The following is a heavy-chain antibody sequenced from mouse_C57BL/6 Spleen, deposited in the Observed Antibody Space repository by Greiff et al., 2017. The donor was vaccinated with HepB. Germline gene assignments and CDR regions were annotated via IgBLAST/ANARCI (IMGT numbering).Heavy chain of an antibody. CDR1: GYTFTSYW. J-gene: IGHJ3*01. Sequence: QVQLQQPGAELVKPGASVKVSCKASGYTFTSYWMHWVKQRPGQGLEWIGRIHPSDSDTNYNQKFKGKATLTVDKSSSTAYMQLRSLTSEDSAVYYCAIWPPSYYSNYDWFAYWGQGTLVTVSA. V-gene: IGHV1-74*01. D-gene: IGHD2-5*01. CDR2: IHPSDSDT. CDR3: AIWPPSYYSNYDWFAY.